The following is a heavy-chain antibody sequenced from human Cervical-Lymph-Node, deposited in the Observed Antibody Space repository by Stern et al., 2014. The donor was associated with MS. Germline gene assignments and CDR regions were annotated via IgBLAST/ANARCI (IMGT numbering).Heavy chain of an antibody. V-gene: IGHV4-59*01. D-gene: IGHD6-13*01. J-gene: IGHJ6*02. CDR2: IYYSGST. CDR1: GGSISSYY. CDR3: ARVSSSWADYYYYYGMDV. Sequence: VQLVESGPGLVKPSETLSLTCTVSGGSISSYYWSWIRQPPGKGLEWIGYIYYSGSTNYNPSLKSRVTISVDTSKNQFSLKLSSVTAADTAVYYCARVSSSWADYYYYYGMDVWGQGTTVTVSS.